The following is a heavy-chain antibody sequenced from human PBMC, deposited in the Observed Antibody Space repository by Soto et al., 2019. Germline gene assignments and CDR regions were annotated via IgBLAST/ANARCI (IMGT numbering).Heavy chain of an antibody. CDR2: IYSGGST. CDR3: ARGTNYGGNYNLDY. J-gene: IGHJ4*02. D-gene: IGHD4-17*01. Sequence: EVQLVETGGGLIQPGGSLRLSCAASGFTVSSNYMSWVRQAPGKGLEWVSVIYSGGSTYYADSVKGRFTISRDNSQNTLYLQMNSLRAEDTAVYYCARGTNYGGNYNLDYWGQGTLVTVSS. V-gene: IGHV3-53*02. CDR1: GFTVSSNY.